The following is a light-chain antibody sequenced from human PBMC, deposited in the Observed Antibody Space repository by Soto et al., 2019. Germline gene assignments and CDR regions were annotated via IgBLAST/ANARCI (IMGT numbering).Light chain of an antibody. V-gene: IGKV3-11*01. J-gene: IGKJ1*01. CDR3: QQRRT. CDR2: HAS. Sequence: EIVLTQSPATLSLSPGERATLSCRASQSVTNSLAWYQQQPGQAPRLLIYHASNRATGVPARFSGSGSGTDFTLTIRSLEPADFAVYYCQQRRTFGQGTKVDIK. CDR1: QSVTNS.